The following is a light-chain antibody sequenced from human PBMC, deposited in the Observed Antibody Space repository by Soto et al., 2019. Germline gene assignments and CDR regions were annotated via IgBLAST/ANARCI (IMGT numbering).Light chain of an antibody. CDR2: LAS. J-gene: IGKJ1*01. Sequence: EIVLTQSPATLSSFPGDRVTLSCRASQAVNTSLASYQHKPGQAPRLLIYLASNRAAGVPARFSGSGSGTDCAHTIRTVEPEDFAVYYCHQRQSWPRTFGKGTTVDIK. CDR3: HQRQSWPRT. V-gene: IGKV3-11*01. CDR1: QAVNTS.